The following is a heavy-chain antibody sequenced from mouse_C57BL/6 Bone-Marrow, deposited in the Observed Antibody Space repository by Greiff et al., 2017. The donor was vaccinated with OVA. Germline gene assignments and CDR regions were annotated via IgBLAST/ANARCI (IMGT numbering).Heavy chain of an antibody. V-gene: IGHV1-64*01. J-gene: IGHJ2*01. CDR3: ARSSITTVGYFDY. D-gene: IGHD1-1*01. CDR1: GYTFTSYW. Sequence: QVQLQQPGAELVKPGASVELSCKASGYTFTSYWMHWVKQRPGQGLEWIGMIHPNSGSTNYNEKFKSKATLTVDKSSSTAYMQLSSLTSEDSAVYYCARSSITTVGYFDYWGQGTTLTVSS. CDR2: IHPNSGST.